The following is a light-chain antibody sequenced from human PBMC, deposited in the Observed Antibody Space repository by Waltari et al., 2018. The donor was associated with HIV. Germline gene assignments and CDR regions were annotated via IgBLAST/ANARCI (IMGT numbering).Light chain of an antibody. J-gene: IGKJ3*01. CDR1: QTIAGNS. CDR3: QNYKDTIPMFT. Sequence: EIVLTQSPDTLSLSPGERATLSCTASQTIAGNSLAWYQHRPGQAPRLPIYAASGRATCISARFSGGGSGTDFTLTIIRLEPDDFAVYFCQNYKDTIPMFTFGPGTKG. V-gene: IGKV3-20*01. CDR2: AAS.